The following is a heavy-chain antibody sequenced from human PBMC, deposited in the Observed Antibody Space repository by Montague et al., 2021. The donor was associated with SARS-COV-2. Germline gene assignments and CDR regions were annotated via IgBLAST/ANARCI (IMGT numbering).Heavy chain of an antibody. CDR3: ARGPKYSSGCTGFYYGLDV. V-gene: IGHV3-33*01. Sequence: SLRLSCAASGFILRSYVMHWVRQAPGKGLEWMAVIWYDESKEYYADSVKGRFIISRDTSKDILFLQMSSLRVEDTAVYYCARGPKYSSGCTGFYYGLDVWGPGTTVTVSS. CDR1: GFILRSYV. D-gene: IGHD6-19*01. J-gene: IGHJ6*02. CDR2: IWYDESKE.